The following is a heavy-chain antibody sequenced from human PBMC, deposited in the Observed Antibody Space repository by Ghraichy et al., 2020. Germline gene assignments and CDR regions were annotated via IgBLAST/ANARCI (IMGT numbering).Heavy chain of an antibody. V-gene: IGHV4-34*01. Sequence: SETLSLTCAVYGGSFSGYYWSWIRQPPGKGLEWIGEINHSGSNNYNPSLKSRVTISVDPSKNQFSLKLSSVTAADTAVYYCARGRSPRRITIFGVVPYYMDVWGKGTTVTVSS. J-gene: IGHJ6*03. CDR1: GGSFSGYY. D-gene: IGHD3-3*01. CDR3: ARGRSPRRITIFGVVPYYMDV. CDR2: INHSGSN.